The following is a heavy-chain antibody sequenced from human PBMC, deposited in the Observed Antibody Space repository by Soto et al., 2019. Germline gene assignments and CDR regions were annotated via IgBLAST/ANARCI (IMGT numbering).Heavy chain of an antibody. CDR1: GGTFSSYA. V-gene: IGHV1-69*13. Sequence: GASVKVSCKASGGTFSSYAISWVRQAPGQGLEWMGGIIPIFGTANYAQKFQGRVTITADESTSTAYMELSSLRSEDTAVYYFASQNDCSSTSCHYYYYGMDVWGQGTTVTVSS. J-gene: IGHJ6*02. CDR2: IIPIFGTA. CDR3: ASQNDCSSTSCHYYYYGMDV. D-gene: IGHD2-2*01.